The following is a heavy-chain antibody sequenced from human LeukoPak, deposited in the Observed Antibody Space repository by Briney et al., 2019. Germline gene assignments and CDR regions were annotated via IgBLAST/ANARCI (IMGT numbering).Heavy chain of an antibody. D-gene: IGHD3-22*01. J-gene: IGHJ4*02. V-gene: IGHV4-59*01. CDR1: GGSITNYY. CDR3: ARGGRLLGKFDY. CDR2: IYYSGST. Sequence: SETLSLTCTVSGGSITNYYWSWIRQPPGKGLEWIGYIYYSGSTNYNPSLKGRVTISVDTSTNQFSLKLSSVTAADTAVYFCARGGRLLGKFDYWGQGTLVTVSS.